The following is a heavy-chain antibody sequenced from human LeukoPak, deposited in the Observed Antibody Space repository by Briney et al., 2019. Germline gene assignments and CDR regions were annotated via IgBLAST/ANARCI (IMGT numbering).Heavy chain of an antibody. CDR3: ARAYYFDSSGYDDAFDI. J-gene: IGHJ3*02. D-gene: IGHD3-22*01. CDR1: GGTFSSYA. CDR2: IIPILGIA. V-gene: IGHV1-69*04. Sequence: SVKVSCKASGGTFSSYAISWVRQAPGQGLEWMGRIIPILGIANYAQKFQGRVTITADKSTSTAYMELSSLRSEDTAVYYCARAYYFDSSGYDDAFDIWGQGTMVTVSS.